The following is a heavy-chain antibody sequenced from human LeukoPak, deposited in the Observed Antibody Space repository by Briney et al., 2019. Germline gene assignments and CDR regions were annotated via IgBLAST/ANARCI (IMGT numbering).Heavy chain of an antibody. D-gene: IGHD6-13*01. Sequence: GGSLRLSCEGSGFTFGDYGVGWFRQAPGKGLQWVTSIRSNTYGGSTEYVPSVKGRFTISRDDSNSIAYLQMNSLKAEDTAIYYCARVSRGGITASWFDPWGQGTLVTVSS. V-gene: IGHV3-49*03. J-gene: IGHJ5*02. CDR3: ARVSRGGITASWFDP. CDR1: GFTFGDYG. CDR2: IRSNTYGGST.